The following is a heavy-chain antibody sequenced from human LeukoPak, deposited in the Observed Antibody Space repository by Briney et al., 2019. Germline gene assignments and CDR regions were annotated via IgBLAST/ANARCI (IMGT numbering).Heavy chain of an antibody. D-gene: IGHD2-21*01. Sequence: GGSLSLSCAPSGFNFCDPRMTWVGQAPGKGLQWVAIINRDGTEKHFLDSVEGRFTITRDNAKKSLYLQMSSLRPQDTAVYFCVRGDWYFESWGQGTRVTVSS. V-gene: IGHV3-7*04. CDR2: INRDGTEK. CDR1: GFNFCDPR. CDR3: VRGDWYFES. J-gene: IGHJ4*02.